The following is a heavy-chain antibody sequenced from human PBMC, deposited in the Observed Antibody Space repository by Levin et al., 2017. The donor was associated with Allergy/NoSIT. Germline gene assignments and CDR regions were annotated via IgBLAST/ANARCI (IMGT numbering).Heavy chain of an antibody. CDR3: ASGYDWGAFDY. CDR1: GFTFSSYA. CDR2: ISSNGGST. V-gene: IGHV3-64*01. D-gene: IGHD5-12*01. Sequence: PGGSLRLSCAASGFTFSSYAMHWVRQAPGKGLEYVSAISSNGGSTYYANSVKGRFTISRDNSKNTLYLQMGSLRAEDMAVYYCASGYDWGAFDYWGQGTLVTVSS. J-gene: IGHJ4*02.